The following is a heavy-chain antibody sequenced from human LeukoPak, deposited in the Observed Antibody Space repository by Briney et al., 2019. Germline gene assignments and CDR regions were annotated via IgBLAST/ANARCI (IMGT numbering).Heavy chain of an antibody. CDR3: ARSRTIFGVVRWYFDY. D-gene: IGHD3-3*01. CDR1: GFTFDDYG. CDR2: INWNGGST. J-gene: IGHJ4*02. V-gene: IGHV3-20*04. Sequence: GGSLRLSCAASGFTFDDYGMSWVRQAPGKGLEWVSGINWNGGSTGYADSVKGRFTISRDNAKNSLYLQMNSLRAEDTAVYYCARSRTIFGVVRWYFDYWGQGTLVTVSS.